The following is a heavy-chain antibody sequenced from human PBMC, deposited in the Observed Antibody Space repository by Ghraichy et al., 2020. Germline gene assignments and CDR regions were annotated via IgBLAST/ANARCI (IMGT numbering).Heavy chain of an antibody. CDR2: IIPIFGTA. J-gene: IGHJ6*02. Sequence: SVKVSCKASGGTFSSYAISWVRQAPGQGLEWMGGIIPIFGTANYAQKFQGRVTITADESTSTAYMELSSLRSEDTAVYYCARRSGYDEPIWYYYYGMDVWGQGTTVTVSS. CDR3: ARRSGYDEPIWYYYYGMDV. CDR1: GGTFSSYA. D-gene: IGHD5-12*01. V-gene: IGHV1-69*13.